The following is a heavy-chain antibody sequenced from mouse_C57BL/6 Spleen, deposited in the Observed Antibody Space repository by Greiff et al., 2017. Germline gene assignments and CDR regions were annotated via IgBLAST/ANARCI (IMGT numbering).Heavy chain of an antibody. V-gene: IGHV1-69*01. J-gene: IGHJ3*01. Sequence: QVQLKQPGAELVMPGASVKLSCKASGYTFTSYWMHWVKQRPGQGLEWIGEIDPSDSYTNYNQKFKGKSTLTVDKSSSTAYMQLSSLTSEDSAVYYCARGRQLRRAWFAYWGQGTLVTVSA. D-gene: IGHD3-2*02. CDR3: ARGRQLRRAWFAY. CDR1: GYTFTSYW. CDR2: IDPSDSYT.